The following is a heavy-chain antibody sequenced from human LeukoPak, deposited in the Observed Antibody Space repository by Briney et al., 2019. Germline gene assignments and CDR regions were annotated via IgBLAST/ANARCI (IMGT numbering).Heavy chain of an antibody. Sequence: GGSLRLSCAASGFTFSSYWMSWVRRAPGKGLEWVSALYVGGNTYYADSVRGRFTISRDNSKNTLYLQMNSLRAEDTAIYYCMTAAGYNFGQYWGQGTLVTVSS. CDR1: GFTFSSYW. D-gene: IGHD5-18*01. CDR3: MTAAGYNFGQY. V-gene: IGHV3-23*05. J-gene: IGHJ4*02. CDR2: LYVGGNT.